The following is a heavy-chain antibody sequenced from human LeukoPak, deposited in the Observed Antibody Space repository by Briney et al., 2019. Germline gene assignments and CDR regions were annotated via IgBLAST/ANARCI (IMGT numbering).Heavy chain of an antibody. V-gene: IGHV3-21*01. D-gene: IGHD6-19*01. Sequence: GGSLRHSCAASGFTFSSYSMNWVRQAPGKGLEWVSSISSSSSYIYYADSVKGRFTISRDNAKNSLYLQMNSLRAEDTAVYYCAREVQWLGNYFDYWGQGTLVTVSS. CDR3: AREVQWLGNYFDY. J-gene: IGHJ4*02. CDR2: ISSSSSYI. CDR1: GFTFSSYS.